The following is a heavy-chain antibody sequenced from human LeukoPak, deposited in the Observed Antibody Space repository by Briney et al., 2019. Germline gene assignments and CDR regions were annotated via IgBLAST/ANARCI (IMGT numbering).Heavy chain of an antibody. V-gene: IGHV3-21*01. D-gene: IGHD1-1*01. CDR2: IRSYGSYI. J-gene: IGHJ4*02. CDR3: ARDFHDGAFDY. CDR1: GFTFDSYN. Sequence: GSLRLSCAASGFTFDSYNMNWVRQAPGKGLEWVASIRSYGSYIHYADSVKGRFTISRDDAKKSLYLQMNSLRAEDTAVYYCARDFHDGAFDYWGQGILVTVSS.